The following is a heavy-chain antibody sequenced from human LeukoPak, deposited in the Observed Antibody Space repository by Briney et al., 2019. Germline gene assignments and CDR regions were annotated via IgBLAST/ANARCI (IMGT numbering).Heavy chain of an antibody. V-gene: IGHV4-34*01. CDR3: ARHDGSGTGYYYYYYMDV. J-gene: IGHJ6*03. D-gene: IGHD3-10*01. Sequence: SSETLSLTCAVYGGSFSGYYWSWIRQTPGKGLEWIGEINHSGSTNYNPSLKSRVTISVDSSKNQISLKLSSVTAADTAVYYCARHDGSGTGYYYYYYMDVWGKGTTVTVSS. CDR1: GGSFSGYY. CDR2: INHSGST.